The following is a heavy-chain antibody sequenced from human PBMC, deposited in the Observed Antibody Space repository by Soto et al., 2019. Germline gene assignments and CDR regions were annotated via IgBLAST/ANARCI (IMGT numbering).Heavy chain of an antibody. CDR2: IWYDGSNK. V-gene: IGHV3-33*01. J-gene: IGHJ4*02. CDR3: ARDQVGMATMPGDY. Sequence: QVQLVESGGGVVQPGRSLRLSCAASGSTFSSYGMHWVRQAPGKGLEWVALIWYDGSNKKYADSVKGRFTISRDNSKNTLYLQMNSLRGEDTAVYYCARDQVGMATMPGDYWGQGTLVTVSP. CDR1: GSTFSSYG. D-gene: IGHD2-2*01.